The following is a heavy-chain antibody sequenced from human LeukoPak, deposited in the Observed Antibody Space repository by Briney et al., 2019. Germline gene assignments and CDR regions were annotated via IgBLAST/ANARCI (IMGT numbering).Heavy chain of an antibody. J-gene: IGHJ3*02. CDR1: GFTFSSYW. CDR2: IYSGGST. Sequence: PGGSLRLSCAASGFTFSSYWMSWVRQAPGKGLEWVSVIYSGGSTYYADSVKGRFTISRDNSKNTLYLQMNSLRAEDTAVYYCARVGYYYDSSGYPLGAFDIWGQGTMVTVSS. V-gene: IGHV3-66*02. CDR3: ARVGYYYDSSGYPLGAFDI. D-gene: IGHD3-22*01.